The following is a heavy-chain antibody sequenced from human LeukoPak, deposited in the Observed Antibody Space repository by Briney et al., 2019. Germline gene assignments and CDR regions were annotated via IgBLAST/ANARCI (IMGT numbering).Heavy chain of an antibody. Sequence: GGSLRLSCAASGFTFSSYEMNWVRQAPGKGLEWVSYISSSGGTIYYAASVKGRFTISRDNAKNSLYLQMNSLRAKDTAVYYCARGRWSAHYWGQGTLVTVSS. CDR1: GFTFSSYE. CDR2: ISSSGGTI. CDR3: ARGRWSAHY. J-gene: IGHJ4*02. D-gene: IGHD2-15*01. V-gene: IGHV3-48*03.